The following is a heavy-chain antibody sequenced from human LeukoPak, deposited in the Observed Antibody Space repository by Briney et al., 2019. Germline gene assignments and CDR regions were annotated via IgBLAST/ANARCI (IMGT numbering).Heavy chain of an antibody. CDR1: GFTFSRYE. CDR2: ISWNSGSI. CDR3: ARGRWELSSSFDY. V-gene: IGHV3-9*03. Sequence: PGGSLRLSCIASGFTFSRYEMNWVRQAPGKGLEWVSGISWNSGSIGYADSVKGRFTISRDNAKNSLYLQMNSLRAEDMALYYCARGRWELSSSFDYWGQGTLVTVSS. J-gene: IGHJ4*02. D-gene: IGHD1-26*01.